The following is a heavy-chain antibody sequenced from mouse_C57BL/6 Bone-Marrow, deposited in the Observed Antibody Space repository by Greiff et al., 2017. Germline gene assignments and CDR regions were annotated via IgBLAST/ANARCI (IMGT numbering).Heavy chain of an antibody. CDR3: ARERRGSTMNTTRRYYFDY. D-gene: IGHD2-4*01. CDR2: ISDGCCYT. CDR1: GFTFSRYA. Sequence: EVTVVESGGGLVQPGGSLKLSCAASGFTFSRYAMSWVRQTPEKSLEWVATISDGCCYTYSPAHVTGRFTISRDNAKNNLYLQMSHLKSEDTAMYDWARERRGSTMNTTRRYYFDYWGQGTTRTVSS. J-gene: IGHJ2*01. V-gene: IGHV5-4*01.